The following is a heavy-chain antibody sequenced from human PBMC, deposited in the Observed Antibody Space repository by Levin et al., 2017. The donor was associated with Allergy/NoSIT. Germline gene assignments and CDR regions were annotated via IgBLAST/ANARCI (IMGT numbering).Heavy chain of an antibody. V-gene: IGHV4-30-4*01. CDR2: IYYSGST. Sequence: PSETLSLTCTVSGGSISSGDYYWSWIRQPPGKGLEWIGYIYYSGSTYYNPSLKSRVTISVDTSKNQFSLKLSSVTAADTAVYYCARAIIYGNWFDPWGQGTLVTVSS. D-gene: IGHD3-10*01. CDR3: ARAIIYGNWFDP. CDR1: GGSISSGDYY. J-gene: IGHJ5*02.